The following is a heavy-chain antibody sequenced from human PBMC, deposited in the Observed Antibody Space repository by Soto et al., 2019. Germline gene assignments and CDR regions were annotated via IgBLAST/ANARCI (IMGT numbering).Heavy chain of an antibody. CDR3: ARDVIGQNWFDP. Sequence: GGSLRLSCAASGFTFSSYAMHWVRQAPGKGLEWVGVISYDGSNKYYADSVKGRFTISRDNSKNTLYLQKNSPRAEDTAVYYCARDVIGQNWFDPWGQGTLVTVSS. V-gene: IGHV3-30-3*01. D-gene: IGHD3-22*01. CDR1: GFTFSSYA. J-gene: IGHJ5*02. CDR2: ISYDGSNK.